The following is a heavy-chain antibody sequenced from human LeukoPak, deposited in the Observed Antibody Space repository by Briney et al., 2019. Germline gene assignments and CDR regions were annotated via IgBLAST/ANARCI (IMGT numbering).Heavy chain of an antibody. J-gene: IGHJ4*02. Sequence: GGSLRLSCAASGFTFSSYSMNWVRQAPGKGLEWVSSISSSSSYIYYADSVKGRFTISRDNAKNSLYLQINSLRAEDTAVYYCARGILDTAMVKTNWGQGTLVTVSS. V-gene: IGHV3-21*01. D-gene: IGHD5-18*01. CDR3: ARGILDTAMVKTN. CDR2: ISSSSSYI. CDR1: GFTFSSYS.